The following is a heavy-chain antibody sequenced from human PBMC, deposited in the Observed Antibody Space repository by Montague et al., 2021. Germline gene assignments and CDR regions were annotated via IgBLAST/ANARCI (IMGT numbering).Heavy chain of an antibody. CDR3: ANFRQSVEMDV. Sequence: SLRLSCAASGFTISSWAMSWVRQAPGKGLECVSIINASGGKTHYADSVTGRFTISRDRSKNTLYLQMDSLRVEDTAVYYCANFRQSVEMDVWGQGTRATVSS. D-gene: IGHD3-3*01. J-gene: IGHJ6*02. CDR2: INASGGKT. CDR1: GFTISSWA. V-gene: IGHV3-23*01.